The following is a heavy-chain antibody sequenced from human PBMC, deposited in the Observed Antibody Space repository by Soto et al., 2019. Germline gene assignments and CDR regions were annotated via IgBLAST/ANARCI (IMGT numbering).Heavy chain of an antibody. V-gene: IGHV3-23*01. CDR3: AKDLRPGLVVPTKSGFDP. J-gene: IGHJ5*02. CDR2: TSIGGNT. D-gene: IGHD3-10*01. CDR1: GFPFNTYA. Sequence: GGSLRLSCEASGFPFNTYAMTWFRQLPGMGLEWVSTTSIGGNTDFAESVRGRFSVSRDNSKNTLYLQMTNLRAEDAAIYFCAKDLRPGLVVPTKSGFDPWGQGNRVTGS.